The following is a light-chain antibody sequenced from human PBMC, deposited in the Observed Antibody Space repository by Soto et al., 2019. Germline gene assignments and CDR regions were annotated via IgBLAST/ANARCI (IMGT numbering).Light chain of an antibody. CDR3: QQSKSHPPT. CDR1: QDINSD. CDR2: GAS. V-gene: IGKV1-16*02. J-gene: IGKJ2*01. Sequence: DVQMTQSPSSLSASVGDSVTITCRASQDINSDLAWYQQRPGEAPKSLIFGASNLLDGVPSKFSSSGSGSEFTLTISSLQPEDSATYFCQQSKSHPPTFGRGTKVDI.